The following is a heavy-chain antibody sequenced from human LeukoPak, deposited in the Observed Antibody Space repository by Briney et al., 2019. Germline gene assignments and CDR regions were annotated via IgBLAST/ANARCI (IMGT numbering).Heavy chain of an antibody. CDR2: MYYSGNT. CDR1: GGSISSSNYY. D-gene: IGHD3-16*02. J-gene: IGHJ4*02. V-gene: IGHV4-39*01. Sequence: SETLSLTCTVSGGSISSSNYYWGCIRQPPGKGLEWVGCMYYSGNTDYNPSLKSRVTISVDTSKNQFSLKVNSVTAADTAVYYCARTLGWASSRYPFDGWGQGTLVAVSS. CDR3: ARTLGWASSRYPFDG.